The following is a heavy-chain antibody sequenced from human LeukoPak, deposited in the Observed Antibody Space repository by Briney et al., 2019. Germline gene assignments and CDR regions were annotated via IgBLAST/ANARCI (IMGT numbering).Heavy chain of an antibody. J-gene: IGHJ3*02. CDR1: GFTFSDYY. D-gene: IGHD6-19*01. Sequence: GGSLRLSCAASGFTFSDYYMSWIRQAPGKGLEWVSYISSSGSIIYYADSVKGRFTISRDNAKNSLYLQMNSLRAEDTAVYYCARYRVGGAVAGSAFDIWGQGTMVTVSS. V-gene: IGHV3-11*01. CDR2: ISSSGSII. CDR3: ARYRVGGAVAGSAFDI.